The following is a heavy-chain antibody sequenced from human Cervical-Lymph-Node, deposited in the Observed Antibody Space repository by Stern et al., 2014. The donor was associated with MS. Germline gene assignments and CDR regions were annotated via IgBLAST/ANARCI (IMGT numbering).Heavy chain of an antibody. D-gene: IGHD5-18*01. CDR2: INTNTGNS. Sequence: QVQLVESGSELKEPGASVKVSCKASGYTLTNYPMNWVRQAPGQGLEWMGWINTNTGNSTYAQGFTGRFVFSFDTSVRTAYLHISSLKAEDTAVYYCARDFVDSAMITRSDYLDSWGQGTLVTVSS. CDR3: ARDFVDSAMITRSDYLDS. CDR1: GYTLTNYP. V-gene: IGHV7-4-1*02. J-gene: IGHJ4*02.